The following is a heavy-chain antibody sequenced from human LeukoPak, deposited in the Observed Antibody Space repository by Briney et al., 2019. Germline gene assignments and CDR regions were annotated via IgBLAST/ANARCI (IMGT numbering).Heavy chain of an antibody. CDR1: GFTFSSYA. CDR3: ARDRKQGVGELFDY. CDR2: ISYDGSNK. V-gene: IGHV3-30-3*01. Sequence: GGSLRLSCAASGFTFSSYAMHWVRQAPGKGLEWVAVISYDGSNKYYADSVKGRFTISRDNSKNTLYLQMNSLRAEDTAVYYCARDRKQGVGELFDYWGQGTLVTVSS. J-gene: IGHJ4*02. D-gene: IGHD3-10*01.